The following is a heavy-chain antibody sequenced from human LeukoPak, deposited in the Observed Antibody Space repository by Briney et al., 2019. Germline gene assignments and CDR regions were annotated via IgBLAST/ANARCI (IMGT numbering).Heavy chain of an antibody. J-gene: IGHJ4*02. CDR3: ARLAATAGSPYFDY. D-gene: IGHD6-25*01. V-gene: IGHV3-74*01. CDR1: GFSFSNYW. Sequence: GGSLRLSCAASGFSFSNYWMHRVRQVPGKGLVWVSRIKSDGTLTNYADSVKGRFTISRDDAKNTLYLQMNSLRAEDTAVYYCARLAATAGSPYFDYWGEGTLVAVSS. CDR2: IKSDGTLT.